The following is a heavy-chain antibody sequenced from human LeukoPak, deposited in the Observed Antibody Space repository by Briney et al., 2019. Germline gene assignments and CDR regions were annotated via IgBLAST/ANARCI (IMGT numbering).Heavy chain of an antibody. J-gene: IGHJ4*02. CDR2: INQDGSDQ. CDR1: GFTFSTKW. CDR3: ARDYSSGRDF. Sequence: GGSPRLSCAASGFTFSTKWMSWVRQAPGKGLEWGAAINQDGSDQYYVDSVKGRFTISRDSAKNSLDLQMNSLRAEDTAVYYCARDYSSGRDFWGQGTLVTVSS. V-gene: IGHV3-7*04. D-gene: IGHD3-22*01.